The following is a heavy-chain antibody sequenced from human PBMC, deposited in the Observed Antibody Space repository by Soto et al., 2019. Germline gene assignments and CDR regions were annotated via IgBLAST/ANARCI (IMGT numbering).Heavy chain of an antibody. CDR1: GGSISSYY. J-gene: IGHJ6*02. D-gene: IGHD5-12*01. V-gene: IGHV4-4*07. CDR3: ARISGYVNYYYYGMDV. Sequence: LETLSLTCTVSGGSISSYYWSWIRQPAGKGLEWIGRIYTSGSTNYNPSLKSRVTMSVDTSKNQFSLKLSSVTAADTAVYYCARISGYVNYYYYGMDVWGQGTTVTVSS. CDR2: IYTSGST.